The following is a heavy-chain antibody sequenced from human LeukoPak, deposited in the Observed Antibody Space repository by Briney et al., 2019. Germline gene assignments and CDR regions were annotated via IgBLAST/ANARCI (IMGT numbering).Heavy chain of an antibody. CDR3: ATTPDYCSSTSCYFEY. CDR2: ISGSGGST. CDR1: GFTFSSYA. D-gene: IGHD2-2*01. Sequence: GGSLRLSCAASGFTFSSYAMSWVRQAPGKGLEWVSAISGSGGSTYYADSVKGRFTISRDNSKNTLYLQMNSLRAEDTAVYYCATTPDYCSSTSCYFEYWGQGTLVTVSS. J-gene: IGHJ4*02. V-gene: IGHV3-23*01.